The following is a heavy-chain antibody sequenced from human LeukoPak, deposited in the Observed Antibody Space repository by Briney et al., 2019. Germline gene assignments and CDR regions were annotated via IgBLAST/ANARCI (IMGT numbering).Heavy chain of an antibody. V-gene: IGHV4-34*01. CDR1: GGSFSGYY. Sequence: SETLSLTRAVYGGSFSGYYWSWIRQPPGKGLEWIGEINHSGSTNYNPSLKSRVTISVDTSKNQFSLKLSSVTAADTAVYYCAREGSYYDYVWGSYRSMHYYFDYWGQGTLVTVSS. J-gene: IGHJ4*02. D-gene: IGHD3-16*02. CDR2: INHSGST. CDR3: AREGSYYDYVWGSYRSMHYYFDY.